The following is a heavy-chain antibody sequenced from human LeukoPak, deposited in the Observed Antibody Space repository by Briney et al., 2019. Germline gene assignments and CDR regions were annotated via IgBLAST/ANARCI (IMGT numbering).Heavy chain of an antibody. J-gene: IGHJ6*03. CDR3: ARESSGTYHNPLGYMDV. V-gene: IGHV4-4*07. Sequence: SETLSLTCTVSSGSISIYYWTWIRQPAGKGLEWIGRIFTSGITNYSPSPKSRVTMSVDTSKNQFSLKLTSVTAADTAVYYCARESSGTYHNPLGYMDVWGKGTTVTVSS. CDR1: SGSISIYY. CDR2: IFTSGIT. D-gene: IGHD3-10*01.